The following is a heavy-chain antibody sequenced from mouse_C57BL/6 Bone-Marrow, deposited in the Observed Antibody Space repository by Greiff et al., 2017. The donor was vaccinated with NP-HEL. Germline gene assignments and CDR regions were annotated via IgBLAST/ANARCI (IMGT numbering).Heavy chain of an antibody. J-gene: IGHJ4*01. V-gene: IGHV5-4*01. CDR1: GFTFSSYA. CDR3: ARDRYYYGSSYPYYAMDY. D-gene: IGHD1-1*01. CDR2: ISDGGSYT. Sequence: VESGGGLVKPGGSLKLSCAASGFTFSSYAMSWVRQTPAKRLEWVATISDGGSYTYYPDNVKGRFTISRDNAKNNLYLQMSHLKSEDTAMYYCARDRYYYGSSYPYYAMDYWGQGTSVTVSS.